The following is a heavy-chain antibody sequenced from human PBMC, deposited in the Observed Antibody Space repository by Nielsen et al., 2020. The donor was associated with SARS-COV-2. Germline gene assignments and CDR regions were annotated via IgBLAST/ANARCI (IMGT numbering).Heavy chain of an antibody. CDR3: ARLSNFWSGYNDY. Sequence: GESLKISCAASGFTFSTYTMNWVRQAPGKGLEWVSAISGSGRTPYYADSVKGRFTISRDNSKNTLFLQMDSLTADDTAVYFCARLSNFWSGYNDYWGQGTLVTVSS. D-gene: IGHD3-3*01. CDR2: ISGSGRTP. V-gene: IGHV3-23*01. CDR1: GFTFSTYT. J-gene: IGHJ4*02.